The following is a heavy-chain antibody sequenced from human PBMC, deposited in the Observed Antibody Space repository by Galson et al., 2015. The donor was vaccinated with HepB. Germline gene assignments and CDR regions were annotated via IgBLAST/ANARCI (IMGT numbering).Heavy chain of an antibody. D-gene: IGHD1-26*01. CDR3: ARARYSISPPDY. Sequence: SVKVSCKASANIFSNYGISWLRQAPGQGLEWMGWISGYNGNTYYGQKFQGRVTMTTDTSTTTAYMEVRSLRYDDTAVYYCARARYSISPPDYWGQGTLVTVSS. V-gene: IGHV1-18*01. CDR2: ISGYNGNT. J-gene: IGHJ4*02. CDR1: ANIFSNYG.